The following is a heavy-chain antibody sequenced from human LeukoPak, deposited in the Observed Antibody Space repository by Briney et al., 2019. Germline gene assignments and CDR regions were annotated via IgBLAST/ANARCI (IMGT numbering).Heavy chain of an antibody. CDR1: GYTFTSYG. J-gene: IGHJ6*02. D-gene: IGHD3-3*01. Sequence: ASVKVSCEASGYTFTSYGISWVRQAPGQGLEWMGWISAYNGNTNYAQKLQGRVTMTTDTSTSTAYMELRSLRSDDTAVYYCARDNDFWSGHTLPYYYGMDVWGQGTTVTASS. CDR3: ARDNDFWSGHTLPYYYGMDV. V-gene: IGHV1-18*01. CDR2: ISAYNGNT.